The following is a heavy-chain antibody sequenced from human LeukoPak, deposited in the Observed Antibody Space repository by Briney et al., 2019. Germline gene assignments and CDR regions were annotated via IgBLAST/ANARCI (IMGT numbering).Heavy chain of an antibody. D-gene: IGHD6-19*01. CDR3: ARVLEGSSGQHWYFDL. J-gene: IGHJ2*01. CDR1: GGFFSGYY. V-gene: IGHV4-34*01. CDR2: INHSGST. Sequence: SETLSLTCAVYGGFFSGYYWSWIRQPPGKGLEWIGEINHSGSTNYNPSLKSRVTISVDTSKKQFSLKLSSVTAADTAVYYCARVLEGSSGQHWYFDLWGRGTLVTVSS.